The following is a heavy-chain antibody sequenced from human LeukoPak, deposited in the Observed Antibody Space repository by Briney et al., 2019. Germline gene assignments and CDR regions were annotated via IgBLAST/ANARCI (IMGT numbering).Heavy chain of an antibody. CDR3: ARDQVGYYDFWSDQWDYFDY. V-gene: IGHV3-7*01. D-gene: IGHD3-3*01. J-gene: IGHJ4*02. Sequence: GGSLRLSCAASGFTFSSYWMSWVRQAPGKGLEWVANIKQDGSEKYYVDSVKGRFTISRDNAKNSLYLQMNSLRAEDTAVYYCARDQVGYYDFWSDQWDYFDYWGQGTLVTVSS. CDR2: IKQDGSEK. CDR1: GFTFSSYW.